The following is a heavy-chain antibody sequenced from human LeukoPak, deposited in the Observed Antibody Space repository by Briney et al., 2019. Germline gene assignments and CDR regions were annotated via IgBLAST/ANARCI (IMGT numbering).Heavy chain of an antibody. Sequence: GRSLRLSCAASGFTFSSYAMHWVRQAPGMRLEWVTVISNDGTKKYYTDSVKGRFTISRDDSKNTLYLQMNSLRPEDTAVYYCARGPSGCFDYWGQGTLVTVSS. CDR3: ARGPSGCFDY. CDR2: ISNDGTKK. CDR1: GFTFSSYA. V-gene: IGHV3-30-3*01. D-gene: IGHD6-19*01. J-gene: IGHJ4*02.